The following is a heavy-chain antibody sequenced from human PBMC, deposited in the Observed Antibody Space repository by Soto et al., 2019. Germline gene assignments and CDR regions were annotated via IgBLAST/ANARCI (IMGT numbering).Heavy chain of an antibody. J-gene: IGHJ6*02. Sequence: SETLSLTCTVSNVSISSGPYSWGWIRQPPGEGLEWIGTFHFSERTYHNPSLESRVTISVDTSKSQFSLKVTSVTVADTAVYFCARLGGYCSSANCFGYYAMDVWGQGTTVTVSS. V-gene: IGHV4-39*01. CDR2: FHFSERT. CDR1: NVSISSGPYS. CDR3: ARLGGYCSSANCFGYYAMDV. D-gene: IGHD2-2*01.